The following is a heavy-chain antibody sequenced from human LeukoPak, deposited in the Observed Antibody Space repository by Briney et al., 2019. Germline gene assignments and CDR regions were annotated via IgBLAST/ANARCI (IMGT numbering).Heavy chain of an antibody. D-gene: IGHD2-2*01. J-gene: IGHJ6*03. CDR1: GGSFSGYY. Sequence: SETLSLTCAVYGGSFSGYYWSWIRQPPGKGLEWIGEINHSGSTNYNPSLKSRVTISLDTSKNQFSLKLSSVIAADTAVYYCARTTEGYCSSASCFGFSYSYYMDVWGKGTTVTISS. CDR3: ARTTEGYCSSASCFGFSYSYYMDV. CDR2: INHSGST. V-gene: IGHV4-34*01.